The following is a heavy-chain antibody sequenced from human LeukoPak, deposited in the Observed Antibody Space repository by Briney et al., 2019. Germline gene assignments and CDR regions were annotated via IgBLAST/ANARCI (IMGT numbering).Heavy chain of an antibody. J-gene: IGHJ4*02. Sequence: SVKVSCKASGYTFTTYDINWVRQATGQGLEWMGWMNPNSGNTGYAQKFQGRVTMTRDTSISTAYMELSSLRSEDTAVYYCTRGRPSSFDYWGQGTLVIVSS. CDR2: MNPNSGNT. CDR3: TRGRPSSFDY. CDR1: GYTFTTYD. V-gene: IGHV1-8*01.